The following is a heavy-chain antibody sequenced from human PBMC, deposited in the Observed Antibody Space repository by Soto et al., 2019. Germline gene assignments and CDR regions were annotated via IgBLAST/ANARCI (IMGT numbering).Heavy chain of an antibody. Sequence: QLQLQESGSGLVKPSQTLSLTCAVSGGSISSGGYSWSWIRQPPGKGLEWIGYIYHSGSTYYNPSLKSRVTISVDTSKNQFSLKLSSVTAADTAVYYCARGRVAYWNGPRGLYYGMDVWGQGTTVTVSS. J-gene: IGHJ6*02. CDR3: ARGRVAYWNGPRGLYYGMDV. CDR2: IYHSGST. D-gene: IGHD1-1*01. CDR1: GGSISSGGYS. V-gene: IGHV4-30-2*01.